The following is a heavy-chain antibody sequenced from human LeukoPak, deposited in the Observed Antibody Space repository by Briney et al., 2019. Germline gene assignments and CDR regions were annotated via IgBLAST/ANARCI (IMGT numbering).Heavy chain of an antibody. V-gene: IGHV1-69*05. CDR3: ATGGEAATRLATLNWFDR. D-gene: IGHD2-15*01. CDR1: GGTFSSYA. Sequence: ASVKVSCKASGGTFSSYAISWVRQAPGQGLEWMGRIIPIFGTANYAQKFQGRVTITTDESTSTAYMELSSLRSEDTALYYCATGGEAATRLATLNWFDRWGQGTLVTVCS. J-gene: IGHJ5*02. CDR2: IIPIFGTA.